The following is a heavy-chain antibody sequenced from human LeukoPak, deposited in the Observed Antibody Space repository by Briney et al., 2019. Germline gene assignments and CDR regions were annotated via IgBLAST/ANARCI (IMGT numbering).Heavy chain of an antibody. CDR3: ARGIFGPTPPHDA. D-gene: IGHD3/OR15-3a*01. V-gene: IGHV1-2*02. J-gene: IGHJ5*02. CDR2: INPNSGGT. CDR1: GYTFTGYY. Sequence: ASVKVSCKASGYTFTGYYMHWVRQAPGQGLEWMGWINPNSGGTNYVQKFQGRVTMTRDTSISTAYMELSRLRSDDTAVYYCARGIFGPTPPHDAWGQGTLVTASS.